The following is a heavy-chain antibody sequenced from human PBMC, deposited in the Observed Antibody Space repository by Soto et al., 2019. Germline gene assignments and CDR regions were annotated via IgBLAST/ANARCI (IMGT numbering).Heavy chain of an antibody. J-gene: IGHJ4*02. CDR2: IRGSGGPT. D-gene: IGHD5-12*01. V-gene: IGHV3-23*01. CDR1: GFIFSNYA. CDR3: VKDFRVGYDWTHD. Sequence: DVQLLESGGDLVQPGGSLRLSCAASGFIFSNYAMSWVRQAPGKGLEWVSLIRGSGGPTNYADSVKGRFTVSRDNSKNILLLQMNNLRAEDTAVYYCVKDFRVGYDWTHDWGQGTLVTVSS.